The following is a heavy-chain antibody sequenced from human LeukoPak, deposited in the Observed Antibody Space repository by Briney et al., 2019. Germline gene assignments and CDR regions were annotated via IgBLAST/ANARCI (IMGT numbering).Heavy chain of an antibody. CDR1: GYTFTSYD. CDR2: MNPNSGNT. V-gene: IGHV1-8*01. CDR3: AREEAARDAFDI. Sequence: ASVKVSCKASGYTFTSYDINWVRQATGQGLEWMGWMNPNSGNTGYAQKFQGRVTMTRDTSISTAYMELSRLRSDDTAVYYCAREEAARDAFDIWGQGTMVTVSS. J-gene: IGHJ3*02.